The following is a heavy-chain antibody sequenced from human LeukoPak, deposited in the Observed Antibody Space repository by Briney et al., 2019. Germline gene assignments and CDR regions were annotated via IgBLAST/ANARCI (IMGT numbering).Heavy chain of an antibody. D-gene: IGHD6-6*01. V-gene: IGHV1-18*01. CDR1: GYSFTSYG. Sequence: GASVKVSCKASGYSFTSYGVSWVRQAPGQGLEWMGWISAYKGNTNYAQRLQGRVTMTTDTSTSTAYMELRSLRSDDTAVYYCARAQKYSNSLDFDYWGQGTLVTVSS. J-gene: IGHJ4*02. CDR2: ISAYKGNT. CDR3: ARAQKYSNSLDFDY.